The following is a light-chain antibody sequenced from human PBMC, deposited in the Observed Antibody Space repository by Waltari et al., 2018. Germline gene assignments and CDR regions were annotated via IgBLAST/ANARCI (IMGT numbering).Light chain of an antibody. V-gene: IGKV1-5*03. CDR3: QQYNTFPFT. CDR1: QSISVW. CDR2: KAS. Sequence: DIQMTQSPSTLSASVGDRVTITCRASQSISVWLAWYQQKPGKAPKLLIYKASSLESGVPSRFSGSGSVTEFTLTISSLQPDDFATYYCQQYNTFPFTFGPGTKVDIK. J-gene: IGKJ3*01.